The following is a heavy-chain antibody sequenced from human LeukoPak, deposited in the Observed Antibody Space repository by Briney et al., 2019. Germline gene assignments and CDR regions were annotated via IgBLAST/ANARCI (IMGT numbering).Heavy chain of an antibody. Sequence: PGESLRLSCAASGFTFSSHAMSWVRQAPGKGLEWVSAISGSGGSTYYADSVKGRFTISRDNSKNTLYLQMNSLRAEDTAVYYCAKDLKQWPSTLGDYLDYWGQGILVTVSS. CDR3: AKDLKQWPSTLGDYLDY. CDR1: GFTFSSHA. V-gene: IGHV3-23*01. CDR2: ISGSGGST. D-gene: IGHD6-19*01. J-gene: IGHJ4*02.